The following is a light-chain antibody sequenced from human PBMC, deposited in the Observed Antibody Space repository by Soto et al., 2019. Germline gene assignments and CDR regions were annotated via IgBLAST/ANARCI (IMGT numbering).Light chain of an antibody. J-gene: IGKJ1*01. CDR3: QQYTTYWT. V-gene: IGKV1-5*01. CDR1: QTISRW. CDR2: DAS. Sequence: DIQLTQSPSTPSASLGDRVSITCRASQTISRWLAWYQQKPGKAPKLLIYDASSLESGVPSRFSGSGSGTEFTLTISSLQSDDFATYYCQQYTTYWTFGQGTKVEIK.